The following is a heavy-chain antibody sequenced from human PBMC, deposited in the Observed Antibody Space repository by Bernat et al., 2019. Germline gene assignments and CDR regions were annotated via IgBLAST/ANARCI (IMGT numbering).Heavy chain of an antibody. CDR2: IWYDGSNK. CDR1: GFTFSSYG. V-gene: IGHV3-33*01. D-gene: IGHD3-10*01. J-gene: IGHJ4*02. CDR3: ARDSGSGGYENAPFDY. Sequence: QVQLVESGGGVVQPGRSLRLSCAASGFTFSSYGMHWVRQAPGKGLEWVAVIWYDGSNKYYADSVKGRFTISRDNSKNTLYLQMNSLRAEDTAVYYCARDSGSGGYENAPFDYWGQGTLVTVSS.